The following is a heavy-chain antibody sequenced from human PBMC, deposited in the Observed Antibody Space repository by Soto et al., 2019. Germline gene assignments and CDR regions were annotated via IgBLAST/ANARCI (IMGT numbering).Heavy chain of an antibody. CDR2: TNPNSGNT. J-gene: IGHJ5*02. D-gene: IGHD3-9*01. V-gene: IGHV1-8*01. CDR3: ARGIRYFDWSDKGWFDP. CDR1: GYTFTSYD. Sequence: ASVKVSCKASGYTFTSYDINWVRQATGQGLEWMGWTNPNSGNTGYAQKFQGRVTMTRNTSISTAYMELSSLRSEDTAVYYCARGIRYFDWSDKGWFDPWGQGTLVTVPQ.